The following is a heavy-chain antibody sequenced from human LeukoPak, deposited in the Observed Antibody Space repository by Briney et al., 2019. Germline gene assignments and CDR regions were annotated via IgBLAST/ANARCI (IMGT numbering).Heavy chain of an antibody. CDR3: ARTGGYKKINRLDY. D-gene: IGHD5-24*01. J-gene: IGHJ4*02. Sequence: ASVKVSCKASGYTFTSYGISWVRQAPGQGLEWMGWISAYNGNTNYAQKLQGRVTMTTDTSTSTAYVELRSLRSDDTAVYYCARTGGYKKINRLDYWGQETLVTVSS. CDR1: GYTFTSYG. CDR2: ISAYNGNT. V-gene: IGHV1-18*01.